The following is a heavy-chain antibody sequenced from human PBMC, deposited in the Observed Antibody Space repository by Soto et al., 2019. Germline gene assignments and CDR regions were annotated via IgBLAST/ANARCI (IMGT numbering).Heavy chain of an antibody. V-gene: IGHV4-59*01. CDR3: ARGKYCSSTSCYISYQAFRGSYGMDV. D-gene: IGHD2-2*02. Sequence: SETLSLTCTVSGGSMRDYYWSWIRQPPGKGLEWIGYIDYSGSTKYNPALKSRVTMSVETSKNHFSLKLNSVTTADTAVYYCARGKYCSSTSCYISYQAFRGSYGMDVWGQGTTVTVSS. CDR1: GGSMRDYY. J-gene: IGHJ6*02. CDR2: IDYSGST.